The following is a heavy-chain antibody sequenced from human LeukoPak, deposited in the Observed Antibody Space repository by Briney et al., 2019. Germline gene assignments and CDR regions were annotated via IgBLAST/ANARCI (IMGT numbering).Heavy chain of an antibody. D-gene: IGHD4-11*01. J-gene: IGHJ6*03. V-gene: IGHV3-30*04. CDR2: ISYDGSNK. CDR3: ARDGDYTGADYYYYMDV. Sequence: GGSLRLSCAASGFTFSSYAMHWVRQAPGKGLEWVAVISYDGSNKYYADSVKGRFTISRDNSKNTLYLQMNSLRAEDTAVYYCARDGDYTGADYYYYMDVWGKGTTVTVSS. CDR1: GFTFSSYA.